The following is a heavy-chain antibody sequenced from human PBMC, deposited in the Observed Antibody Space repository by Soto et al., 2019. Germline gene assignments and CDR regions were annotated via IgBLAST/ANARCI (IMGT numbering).Heavy chain of an antibody. CDR3: ARDEGARSGSSGWPDYYYYGMDV. J-gene: IGHJ6*02. D-gene: IGHD6-19*01. V-gene: IGHV1-69*05. CDR2: IIPIFGTA. CDR1: GGTFTSYA. Sequence: SVKVSCKASGGTFTSYAISWVRQAPGQGLEWMGGIIPIFGTANYAQKFQGRVTMTTDASTSTAYMELRSLRSDDTAVYYCARDEGARSGSSGWPDYYYYGMDVWGQGTTVTISS.